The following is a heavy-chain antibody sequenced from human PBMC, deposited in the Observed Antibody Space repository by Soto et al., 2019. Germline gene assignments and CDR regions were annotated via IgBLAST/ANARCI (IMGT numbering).Heavy chain of an antibody. CDR1: GVSISSHYW. CDR2: IYHSGSA. V-gene: IGHV4-4*02. J-gene: IGHJ3*02. D-gene: IGHD2-2*01. CDR3: ASCSSIRCQSAFDI. Sequence: SETLSLTCAISGVSISSHYWWGWVRQPPGKGLEWIGEIYHSGSANSDPSLQSRVTISVDKSKNQFSLKLDSVTAADTAVYYCASCSSIRCQSAFDIWGQGTMVTV.